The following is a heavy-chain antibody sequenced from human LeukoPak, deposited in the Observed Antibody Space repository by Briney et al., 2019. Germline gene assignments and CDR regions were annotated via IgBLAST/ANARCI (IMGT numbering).Heavy chain of an antibody. CDR3: SRSTELDGYNPAFDY. J-gene: IGHJ4*02. CDR1: GFSLGDYA. CDR2: IRRKVYGGTT. V-gene: IGHV3-49*04. D-gene: IGHD5-24*01. Sequence: GGSLRLFCTTSGFSLGDYAMSWARQRPGKGLEWVGFIRRKVYGGTTDYAASVKGRFTISRDDSTNIAYLQMNNLKTEDTAMYYCSRSTELDGYNPAFDYWGPGTLVTVSS.